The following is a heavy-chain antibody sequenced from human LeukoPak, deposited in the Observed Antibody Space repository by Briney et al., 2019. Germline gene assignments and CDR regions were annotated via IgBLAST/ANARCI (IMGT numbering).Heavy chain of an antibody. J-gene: IGHJ4*02. V-gene: IGHV3-21*01. D-gene: IGHD3-10*01. Sequence: GGSLRLSCAASGFTFSSYTMNWVRQAPGKGLEWVSSISSSSSYIYYADSVKGRFTISRDNAKNSLYLQMNSLRAEDTAVYYCAREPMVQGVTLDYWGQGTLVTVSS. CDR2: ISSSSSYI. CDR3: AREPMVQGVTLDY. CDR1: GFTFSSYT.